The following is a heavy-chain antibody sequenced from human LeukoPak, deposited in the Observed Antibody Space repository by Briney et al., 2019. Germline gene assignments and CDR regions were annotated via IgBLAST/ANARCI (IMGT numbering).Heavy chain of an antibody. CDR1: GFTFSSYW. CDR3: TTDPHMYYDFWSGHLTSDY. Sequence: GGSLRLSCAASGFTFSSYWMSWVRQAPGKGLEWVGRIKSKTDGGTTDYAAPVKGRFTISRDDSKNTLYLQMNSLKTEDTAVYYCTTDPHMYYDFWSGHLTSDYWGQGTLVTVSS. J-gene: IGHJ4*02. CDR2: IKSKTDGGTT. D-gene: IGHD3-3*01. V-gene: IGHV3-15*01.